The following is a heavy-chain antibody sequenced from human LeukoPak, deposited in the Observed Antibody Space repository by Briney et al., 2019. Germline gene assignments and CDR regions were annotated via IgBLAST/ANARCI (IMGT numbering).Heavy chain of an antibody. J-gene: IGHJ5*02. CDR1: GGSISSYY. Sequence: SETLSLTCTVSGGSISSYYWSWIRQPPGKGLEWIGYIYYSGSTNYNPSLKSRVTISVDTSKNQFSLKLSSVTAADTAVYYCARSIIAVAAPPFLGFDPWGQGTLVTVSS. CDR3: ARSIIAVAAPPFLGFDP. V-gene: IGHV4-59*01. CDR2: IYYSGST. D-gene: IGHD6-19*01.